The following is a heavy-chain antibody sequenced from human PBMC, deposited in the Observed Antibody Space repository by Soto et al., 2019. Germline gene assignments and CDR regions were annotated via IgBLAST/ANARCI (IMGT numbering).Heavy chain of an antibody. V-gene: IGHV4-39*01. CDR3: ATIMVPASRHIDFDC. CDR2: IYYNGHA. CDR1: GGSINTNNYY. Sequence: SETLSLTCSVSGGSINTNNYYWGWVRQSPGQVLEWIGNIYYNGHANYDPSLKGRVTISQDMSKNQFFLKLTSMTAADTAIYYCATIMVPASRHIDFDCWGQGTLVTVSS. D-gene: IGHD2-21*02. J-gene: IGHJ4*02.